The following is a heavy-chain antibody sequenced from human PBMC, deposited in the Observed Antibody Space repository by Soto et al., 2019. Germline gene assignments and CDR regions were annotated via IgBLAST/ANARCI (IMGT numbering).Heavy chain of an antibody. CDR3: ARAFGGSSSWYLRYYYYYMDV. CDR2: IYHSGST. D-gene: IGHD6-13*01. V-gene: IGHV4-4*02. J-gene: IGHJ6*03. Sequence: ASETLSLTCAVSSGSISSSNWWSWVRQPPGKGLEWIGEIYHSGSTNYNPSLKSRVTISVDKSKNQFSLKLSSVTAADTAVYYCARAFGGSSSWYLRYYYYYMDVWGKGNTVTVSS. CDR1: SGSISSSNW.